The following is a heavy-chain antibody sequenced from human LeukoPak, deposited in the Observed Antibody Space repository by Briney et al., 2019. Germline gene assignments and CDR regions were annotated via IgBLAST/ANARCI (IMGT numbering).Heavy chain of an antibody. J-gene: IGHJ4*02. CDR2: IYYSGST. V-gene: IGHV4-39*01. Sequence: SETLSLTCTVSGGSISSSSYYWGWIRQPPGKGLEWIGSIYYSGSTYYNPSLKSRVTISVDTSKNQFSLKLSSVTAADTAVYYCASAGSLPFDFDYWGQGTLVTVSS. CDR1: GGSISSSSYY. D-gene: IGHD3-10*01. CDR3: ASAGSLPFDFDY.